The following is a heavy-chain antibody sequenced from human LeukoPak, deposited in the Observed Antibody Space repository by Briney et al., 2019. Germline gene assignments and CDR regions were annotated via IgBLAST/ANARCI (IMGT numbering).Heavy chain of an antibody. CDR1: GFTSSSYG. V-gene: IGHV3-48*02. D-gene: IGHD3-22*01. CDR3: AREPPGNYDGTGYYYAHFDY. J-gene: IGHJ4*02. Sequence: GGSLRLSCAASGFTSSSYGMHWVRQAPGKGLEWLSYISSGGSTIYYADSVKGRFAISRDNAKNSLYLQMSSLRDEDTAVYYCAREPPGNYDGTGYYYAHFDYWGQGTLVTVSS. CDR2: ISSGGSTI.